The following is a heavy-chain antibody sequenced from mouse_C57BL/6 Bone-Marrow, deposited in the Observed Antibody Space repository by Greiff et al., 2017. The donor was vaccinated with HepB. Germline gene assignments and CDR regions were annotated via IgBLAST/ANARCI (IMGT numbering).Heavy chain of an antibody. V-gene: IGHV7-3*01. CDR3: ASLYGNYGAY. CDR1: GFTFTDYY. Sequence: EVKLVESGGGLVQLGGSLSLSCAASGFTFTDYYMSWVRQPPGKALEWLGFIRNKANGYTTEYSASVKGRFTISRDNSQSILYLQMNALRAEDSATYYCASLYGNYGAYWGQGTLVTVSA. D-gene: IGHD2-1*01. J-gene: IGHJ3*01. CDR2: IRNKANGYTT.